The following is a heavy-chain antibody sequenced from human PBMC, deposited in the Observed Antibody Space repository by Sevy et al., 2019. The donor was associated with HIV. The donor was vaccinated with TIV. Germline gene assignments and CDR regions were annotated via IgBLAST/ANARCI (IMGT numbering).Heavy chain of an antibody. CDR2: ISSSSGYI. CDR1: GFTFSGYN. J-gene: IGHJ6*02. D-gene: IGHD3-10*01. CDR3: ARETTNYYGSGTYYFDYYYGMDV. V-gene: IGHV3-21*01. Sequence: GGSLRLSCAASGFTFSGYNMNWVRQAPGKGLEWVSSISSSSGYIYYADSVKGRFTISRDNAKNSLFLQMNSLRAEDTAVYCCARETTNYYGSGTYYFDYYYGMDVWGQGTTVTVSS.